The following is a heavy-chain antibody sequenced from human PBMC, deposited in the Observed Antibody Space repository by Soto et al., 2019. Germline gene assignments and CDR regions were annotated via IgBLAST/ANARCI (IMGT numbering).Heavy chain of an antibody. V-gene: IGHV3-73*01. CDR1: GFTFSGSV. J-gene: IGHJ4*02. CDR2: IRSRDSDYAT. CDR3: TTYGNSSKGFDY. D-gene: IGHD6-6*01. Sequence: EVQLVESGGGLVHPGWSLKLSCAVSGFTFSGSVMHWVRQAPGKGLEWLGRIRSRDSDYATSYAESVKGRVTISRDDSKNTAYLQVTSLKIEDTALYYCTTYGNSSKGFDYWGQGTRVTVSS.